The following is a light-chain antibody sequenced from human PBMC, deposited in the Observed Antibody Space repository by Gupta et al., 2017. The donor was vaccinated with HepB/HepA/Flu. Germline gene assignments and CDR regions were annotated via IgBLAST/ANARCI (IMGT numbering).Light chain of an antibody. CDR1: QSVGRNY. V-gene: IGKV3-20*01. Sequence: EIVLTQSPGTLSLSPGERATLSCRASQSVGRNYLAWYQQKPGQAPRLLISGASSRATGIPDRFSGSGSGTDFVLTISGLEPEDFAVFYCQQYADSPITFGQGTRLEIK. CDR3: QQYADSPIT. CDR2: GAS. J-gene: IGKJ5*01.